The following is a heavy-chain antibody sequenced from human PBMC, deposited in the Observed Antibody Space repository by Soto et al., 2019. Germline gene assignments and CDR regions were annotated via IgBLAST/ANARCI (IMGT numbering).Heavy chain of an antibody. CDR3: VRGLPGGFDP. CDR1: GFIFNNFD. V-gene: IGHV3-13*01. Sequence: SGGSLRLSCVASGFIFNNFDMHWVRQTTEKGLEWVSGIGFAGDTNYSGSVKGRFTISRENAKNSLFLQMNSLRVGDTAVYYCVRGLPGGFDPWGQGTLVTVSS. CDR2: IGFAGDT. D-gene: IGHD3-10*01. J-gene: IGHJ5*02.